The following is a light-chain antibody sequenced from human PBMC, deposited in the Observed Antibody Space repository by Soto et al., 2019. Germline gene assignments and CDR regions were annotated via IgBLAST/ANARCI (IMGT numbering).Light chain of an antibody. J-gene: IGKJ3*01. CDR3: QQYGSSPFT. CDR2: GSS. CDR1: QSISSNY. Sequence: EIVLPQSPGTLSLSPGERATLSCWASQSISSNYIACYHQKPGQAPRLLISGSSIRATGIPTRFSGSGSGTSVTLTISSLEPDYFAVLYCQQYGSSPFTFGPGNKVDFK. V-gene: IGKV3-20*01.